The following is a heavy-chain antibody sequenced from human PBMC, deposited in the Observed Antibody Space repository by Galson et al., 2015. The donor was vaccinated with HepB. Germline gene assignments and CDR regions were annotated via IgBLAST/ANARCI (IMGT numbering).Heavy chain of an antibody. CDR1: GFPFSNYG. J-gene: IGHJ4*02. CDR3: ARYNGGSALDY. D-gene: IGHD1-14*01. Sequence: LRLSCAASGFPFSNYGMHWVRQAPGKGLEWMAVVWFDGSKEFYAESVKGRLTISRDNFKNTLYLQMNSLRAEDTAVYYCARYNGGSALDYWGQGTLVTVSS. CDR2: VWFDGSKE. V-gene: IGHV3-33*01.